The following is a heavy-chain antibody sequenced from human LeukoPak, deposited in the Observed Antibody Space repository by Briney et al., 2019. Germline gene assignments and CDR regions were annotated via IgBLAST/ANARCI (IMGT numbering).Heavy chain of an antibody. Sequence: ASVKVSCKASGYTFTSNAMHWVRQAPGKGLEWMGGFDPEDGETIYAQKFQGRVTMTEDTSTDTAYMELSSLRSKDTAVYYCATSYYDSSGYYLRVGGYFDYWGQGTLVTVSS. D-gene: IGHD3-22*01. J-gene: IGHJ4*02. V-gene: IGHV1-24*01. CDR3: ATSYYDSSGYYLRVGGYFDY. CDR2: FDPEDGET. CDR1: GYTFTSNA.